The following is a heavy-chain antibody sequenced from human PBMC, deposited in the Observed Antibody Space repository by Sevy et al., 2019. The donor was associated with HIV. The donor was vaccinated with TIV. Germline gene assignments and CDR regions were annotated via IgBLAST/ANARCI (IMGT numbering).Heavy chain of an antibody. D-gene: IGHD3-22*01. CDR1: GYTFTSYG. CDR2: ISAYNGNT. V-gene: IGHV1-18*01. CDR3: ARDEKEWVVVTPVYFDY. J-gene: IGHJ4*02. Sequence: ASVKVSCKASGYTFTSYGISWVRQAPGQGLEWMGWISAYNGNTNYAQKLQGRDTMTTDTSTSTAYMELRSLRSDDTAVYYCARDEKEWVVVTPVYFDYWGQGTLVTVSS.